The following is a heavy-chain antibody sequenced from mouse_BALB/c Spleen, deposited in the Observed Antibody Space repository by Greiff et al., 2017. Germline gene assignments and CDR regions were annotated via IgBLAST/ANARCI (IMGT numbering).Heavy chain of an antibody. V-gene: IGHV1-7*01. CDR2: INPSTGYT. CDR1: GYTFTSYW. Sequence: QVQLKESGAELAKPGASVKMSCKASGYTFTSYWMHWVKQRPGQGLEWIGYINPSTGYTEYNQKFKDKATLTADKSSSTAYMQLSSLTSEDSAVYYCASYDDYDSWFAYWGQGTLVTVSA. J-gene: IGHJ3*01. D-gene: IGHD2-4*01. CDR3: ASYDDYDSWFAY.